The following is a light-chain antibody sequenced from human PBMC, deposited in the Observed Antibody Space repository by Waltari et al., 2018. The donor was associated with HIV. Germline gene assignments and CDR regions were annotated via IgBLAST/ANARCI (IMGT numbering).Light chain of an antibody. J-gene: IGLJ2*01. Sequence: QSVLTQPPSASGTPGQRVTISCSGSNSNIGRNTVSWFQQLPGTAPKVLIYGKNQTPSGVPDRFSCSKSGTSASLAISGLQSEDEADYYCASWDDSFNGPVFGGGTKLTVV. V-gene: IGLV1-44*01. CDR1: NSNIGRNT. CDR2: GKN. CDR3: ASWDDSFNGPV.